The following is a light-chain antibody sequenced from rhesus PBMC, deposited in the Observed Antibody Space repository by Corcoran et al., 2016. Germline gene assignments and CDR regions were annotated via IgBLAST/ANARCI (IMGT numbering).Light chain of an antibody. CDR2: DAS. V-gene: IGKV1-25*01. CDR3: QQHKSYPLT. CDR1: QGISKY. J-gene: IGKJ4*01. Sequence: DIQMTQSPSSLSASAGDTVTITCQASQGISKYLAWYQQKPGKAPKLLIYDASTLQSGVPSRFSGSGSGTEFTLTISSLQSEDFATYYCQQHKSYPLTFGGGTKVEIK.